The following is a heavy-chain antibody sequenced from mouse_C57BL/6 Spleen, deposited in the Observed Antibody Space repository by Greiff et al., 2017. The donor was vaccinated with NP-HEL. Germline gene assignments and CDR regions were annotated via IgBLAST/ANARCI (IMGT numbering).Heavy chain of an antibody. CDR1: GFTFSSYA. J-gene: IGHJ4*01. D-gene: IGHD1-1*01. CDR3: ARERRYYGRSPYAMDY. Sequence: EVKVVESGGGLVKPGGSLKLSCAASGFTFSSYAMSWVRQTPEKRLEWVATISDGGSYTYYPDNVKGRFTISRDNAKNNLYLQMSHLKSEDTAMYYCARERRYYGRSPYAMDYWGQGTSVTVSS. CDR2: ISDGGSYT. V-gene: IGHV5-4*01.